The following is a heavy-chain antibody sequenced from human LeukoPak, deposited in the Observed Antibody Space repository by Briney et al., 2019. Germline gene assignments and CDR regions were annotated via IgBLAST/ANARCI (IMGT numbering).Heavy chain of an antibody. J-gene: IGHJ6*03. CDR3: AKAYSSGWYGPIYYYYYMDV. V-gene: IGHV3-30*02. Sequence: GGSLRLSCAASGFTFSSYGMHWVRQAPGKGLEWVAFIRYDGSNKYYADSVRGRFTISRDNSKNTLYLQMNSLRAEDTAVYYCAKAYSSGWYGPIYYYYYMDVWGKGTTVTISS. CDR1: GFTFSSYG. D-gene: IGHD6-19*01. CDR2: IRYDGSNK.